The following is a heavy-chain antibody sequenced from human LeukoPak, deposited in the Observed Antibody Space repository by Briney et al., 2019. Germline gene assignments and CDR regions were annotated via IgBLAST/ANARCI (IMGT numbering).Heavy chain of an antibody. CDR2: IYTSGST. Sequence: PSETLSLTCTVSGGSISSYYWNWIRQPAGKGLEWIGRIYTSGSTNYNPSLKSRVTMSVDTSKNQFSLKLTSVTAADTAVYYCTRVRVNNDSGVYKRPNPFNMGGKGQRFPVS. V-gene: IGHV4-4*07. CDR1: GGSISSYY. D-gene: IGHD1-26*01. CDR3: TRVRVNNDSGVYKRPNPFNM. J-gene: IGHJ3*02.